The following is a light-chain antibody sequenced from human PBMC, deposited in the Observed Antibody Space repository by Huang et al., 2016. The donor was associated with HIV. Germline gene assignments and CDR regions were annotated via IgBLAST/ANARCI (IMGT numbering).Light chain of an antibody. Sequence: EVVLTQSPATLSLSPGERATLSCRASQTISSSLAWYQHKPGQPPRLLIYDTSKRATGIQARFSGSASGTDFTLTISSLEPEDFAVYYCHQRAGWPLFGGGTKVEIK. V-gene: IGKV3-11*01. J-gene: IGKJ4*02. CDR2: DTS. CDR1: QTISSS. CDR3: HQRAGWPL.